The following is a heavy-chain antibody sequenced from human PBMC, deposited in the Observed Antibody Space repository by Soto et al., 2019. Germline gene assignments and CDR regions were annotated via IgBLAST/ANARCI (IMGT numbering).Heavy chain of an antibody. V-gene: IGHV3-49*03. CDR1: GFTFGDYA. J-gene: IGHJ3*02. CDR2: IRSKAYGGTT. Sequence: GGSLRLSCTASGFTFGDYAMSWFRQAPGKGLEWVGFIRSKAYGGTTEYAASVKGRFTISRDDSKSIAYLQMNSLKTEDTAVYYCTRDDSSGYSLSDAFDIWGQGTMVTVSS. CDR3: TRDDSSGYSLSDAFDI. D-gene: IGHD3-22*01.